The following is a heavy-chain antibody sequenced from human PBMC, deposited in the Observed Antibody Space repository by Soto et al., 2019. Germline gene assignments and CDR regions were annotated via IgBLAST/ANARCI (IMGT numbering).Heavy chain of an antibody. J-gene: IGHJ5*02. CDR3: AREGTDSSGYYDWFDP. Sequence: QVQLVQSGAEVKKPGSSVKVSCKASGGTFSSYAISWVRQAPGQGLEWMGGIIPIFGTANYAQKLQGRVTMTADESTSTAYMELSSLSSEDTAVYYCAREGTDSSGYYDWFDPWGQGTMVTVSS. D-gene: IGHD3-22*01. CDR2: IIPIFGTA. CDR1: GGTFSSYA. V-gene: IGHV1-69*12.